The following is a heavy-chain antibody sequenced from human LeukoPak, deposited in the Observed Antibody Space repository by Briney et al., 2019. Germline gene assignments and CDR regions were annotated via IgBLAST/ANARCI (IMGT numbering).Heavy chain of an antibody. D-gene: IGHD3-3*01. V-gene: IGHV1-69*05. Sequence: ASVKVSCKASGGTFSSYAISWVRQAPGQGLEWMGGIIPIFGTANYAQKFQGRVTITTDESTSTAYMELSSLRSEDTAVYYCATSREKGFWSGWRTPQSYYYYMDVWGKGTTVTVSS. CDR2: IIPIFGTA. CDR3: ATSREKGFWSGWRTPQSYYYYMDV. J-gene: IGHJ6*03. CDR1: GGTFSSYA.